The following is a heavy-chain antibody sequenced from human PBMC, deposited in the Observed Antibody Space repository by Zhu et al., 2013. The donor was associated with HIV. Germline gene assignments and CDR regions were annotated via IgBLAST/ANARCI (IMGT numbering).Heavy chain of an antibody. J-gene: IGHJ4*02. D-gene: IGHD3-9*01. CDR1: GGTFSSYA. V-gene: IGHV1-69*09. Sequence: QVQLVQSGAEVKKPGSSVKVSCKASGGTFSSYAISWVRQAPGQGLEWMGRIIPILGIANYAQKFQGRVTITADKSTSTAYMELSSLRSEDTAVYYCATSLNYDILTGYRPRSELWYFDYWGQGTLVTVSS. CDR3: ATSLNYDILTGYRPRSELWYFDY. CDR2: IIPILGIA.